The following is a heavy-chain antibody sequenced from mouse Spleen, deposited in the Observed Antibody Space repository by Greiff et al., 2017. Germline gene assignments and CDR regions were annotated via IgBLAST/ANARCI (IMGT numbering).Heavy chain of an antibody. CDR1: GYTFTSYW. V-gene: IGHV1-7*01. CDR2: INPSSGST. J-gene: IGHJ2*01. CDR3: ARGNYLDY. Sequence: VQRVESGAELAKPGASVKLSCKASGYTFTSYWMHWVQQRPGQGLEWIGYINPSSGSTKYNQKFKDKATLTADKPSSTAHMQLGSLTYEDAAVYYCARGNYLDYWGQGTTLTVSS.